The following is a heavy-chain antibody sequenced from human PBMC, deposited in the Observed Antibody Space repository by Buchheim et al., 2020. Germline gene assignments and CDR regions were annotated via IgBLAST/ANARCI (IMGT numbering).Heavy chain of an antibody. J-gene: IGHJ6*02. CDR2: ISYDGSNK. CDR3: ARGTLTAMVRDYYYGMDV. V-gene: IGHV3-30-3*01. D-gene: IGHD5-18*01. Sequence: QVQLVESGGGVVQPGRSLRLSCAASGLTFSSYAMHWVRQAPGKGLEWVAVISYDGSNKYYADSVKGRFTISRDNSKNTLYLQMNSLRAEDTAVYYCARGTLTAMVRDYYYGMDVWGQGTT. CDR1: GLTFSSYA.